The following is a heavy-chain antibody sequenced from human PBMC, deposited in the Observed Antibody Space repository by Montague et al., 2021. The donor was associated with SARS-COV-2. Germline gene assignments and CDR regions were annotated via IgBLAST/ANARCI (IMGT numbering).Heavy chain of an antibody. CDR2: INHSGST. CDR3: ARARQDVVVPALGIGAYYYYCYMDV. V-gene: IGHV4-34*01. Sequence: SETLSLTCAVYGGSFSGYYWGWIRQPPGKGLEWIGEINHSGSTNYNPSLKSRVTISVDTSKNQFSLKLSSVTAADTAVYYCARARQDVVVPALGIGAYYYYCYMDVWGKGTTVTVSS. CDR1: GGSFSGYY. J-gene: IGHJ6*03. D-gene: IGHD2-2*01.